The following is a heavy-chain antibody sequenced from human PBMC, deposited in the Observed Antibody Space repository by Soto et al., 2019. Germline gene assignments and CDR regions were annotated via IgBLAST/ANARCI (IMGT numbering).Heavy chain of an antibody. CDR2: ISRDGSTM. V-gene: IGHV3-30*03. Sequence: QVQLVESGGGVVQPGRSLRLSCAASGVTLSNFGMHWVRQAPGKGLEWVAVISRDGSTMLYADSVKGRFTISRDSSRNTLYLQMNSLRSEDTAVYHCVGEVASGYWGQGTLVTVSS. CDR1: GVTLSNFG. CDR3: VGEVASGY. D-gene: IGHD2-21*01. J-gene: IGHJ4*02.